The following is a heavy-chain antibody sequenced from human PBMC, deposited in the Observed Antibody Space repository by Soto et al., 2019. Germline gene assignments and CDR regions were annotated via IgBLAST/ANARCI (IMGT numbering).Heavy chain of an antibody. CDR3: AAVLAVAGSEVDP. V-gene: IGHV1-58*02. CDR2: IVVGSGNT. Sequence: SVKVSCKASGFTFTSSAMQWVRQARGQRLEWIGWIVVGSGNTNYAQKFQERVTITRDMSTSTAYMELSSLRSEDTAVYYCAAVLAVAGSEVDPWGQGTLVTVSS. J-gene: IGHJ5*02. D-gene: IGHD6-19*01. CDR1: GFTFTSSA.